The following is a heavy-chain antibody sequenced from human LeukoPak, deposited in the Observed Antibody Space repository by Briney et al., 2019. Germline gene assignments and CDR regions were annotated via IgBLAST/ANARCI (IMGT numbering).Heavy chain of an antibody. CDR3: ARGHYDVLTSSYKWTPDY. V-gene: IGHV3-21*06. CDR1: GFTFSTYN. CDR2: ITSGGGYT. Sequence: GGSLRLSCAASGFTFSTYNMNWVRQAPGKGLEWVSSITSGGGYTYYADSVKGRFTTSRDNAKNSQSLRLDSLRAEDTAVYYCARGHYDVLTSSYKWTPDYWGQGTLVTVSS. J-gene: IGHJ4*02. D-gene: IGHD3-9*01.